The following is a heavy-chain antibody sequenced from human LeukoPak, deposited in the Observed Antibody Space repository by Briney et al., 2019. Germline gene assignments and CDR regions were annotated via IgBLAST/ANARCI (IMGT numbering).Heavy chain of an antibody. CDR2: IKQDGSEK. J-gene: IGHJ4*02. Sequence: GGSLRLSCAASGFTFSSYWMSWVRQAPGKGLERVANIKQDGSEKYYVDSVKGRFTISRDNAKNSLYLQMNSLRAEDTAVYYCAREVEGWFGEPSFDYWGQGTLVTVSS. V-gene: IGHV3-7*03. CDR1: GFTFSSYW. CDR3: AREVEGWFGEPSFDY. D-gene: IGHD3-10*01.